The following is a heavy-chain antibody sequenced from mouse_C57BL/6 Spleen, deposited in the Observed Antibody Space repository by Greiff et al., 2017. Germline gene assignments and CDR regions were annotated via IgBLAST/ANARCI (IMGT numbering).Heavy chain of an antibody. D-gene: IGHD2-1*01. J-gene: IGHJ2*01. Sequence: VQLQESGAELVRPGTSVKLSCKASGYTFTSYWMHWVKQRPGQGLEWIGVIDPSDSYTNYNQKFKGKATLTVDTSSSTAYMQLSSLTSEDSAVYYCARGSTSYYFDYWGQGTTLTVSS. CDR2: IDPSDSYT. CDR3: ARGSTSYYFDY. CDR1: GYTFTSYW. V-gene: IGHV1-59*01.